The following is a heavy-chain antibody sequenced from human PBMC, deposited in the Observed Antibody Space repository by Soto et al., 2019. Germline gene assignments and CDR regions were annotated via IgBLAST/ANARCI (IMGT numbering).Heavy chain of an antibody. CDR1: GGSISSDDYY. CDR3: ARGYYDILTGYYPYYYYYGMDV. CDR2: IYNSGST. D-gene: IGHD3-9*01. J-gene: IGHJ6*02. Sequence: PSETLSLTCTVSGGSISSDDYYWSWIRQPPGKGLEWIGCIYNSGSTFYNPSLKNRVTISVDTSKNHFSLKLSSVTAADTAVYYCARGYYDILTGYYPYYYYYGMDVWGQGTTVTVSS. V-gene: IGHV4-30-4*01.